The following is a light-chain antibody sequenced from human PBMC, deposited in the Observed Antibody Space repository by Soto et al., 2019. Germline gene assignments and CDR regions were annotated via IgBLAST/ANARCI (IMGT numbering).Light chain of an antibody. CDR1: QSISNY. CDR2: AAS. CDR3: QQSYNIPYT. Sequence: DIQMTQSPSSLSASVGDRVTLTCRASQSISNYLNWYQEKPGEAPKFLTYAASSLQSGVPSRFSGSGSGTDFTLTISSLQLEDFVTYYCQQSYNIPYTFGQGTKVEMK. V-gene: IGKV1-39*01. J-gene: IGKJ2*01.